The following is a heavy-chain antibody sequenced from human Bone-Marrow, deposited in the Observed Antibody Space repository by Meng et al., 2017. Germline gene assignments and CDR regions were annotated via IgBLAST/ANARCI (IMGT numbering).Heavy chain of an antibody. V-gene: IGHV3-30*04. CDR2: ISYDGSNK. J-gene: IGHJ6*02. Sequence: GESLKISCAASGFTFSSYAMHWVRQAPGKGLEWVAVISYDGSNKNYADSVKGRFTISRDNSKNTLYLQMNSLRAEDTAVYYFAKNDSGYSYGYNYYYGMDVWGLGTTVTVSS. CDR1: GFTFSSYA. CDR3: AKNDSGYSYGYNYYYGMDV. D-gene: IGHD5-18*01.